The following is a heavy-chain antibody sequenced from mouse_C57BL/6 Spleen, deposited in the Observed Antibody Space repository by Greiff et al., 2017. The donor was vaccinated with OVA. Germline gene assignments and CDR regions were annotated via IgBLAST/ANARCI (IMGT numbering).Heavy chain of an antibody. J-gene: IGHJ4*01. Sequence: VKLVESGAELVKPGASVKISCKASGYAFSSYWMNWVKQRPGKGLEWIGQIYPGDGDTNYNGKFKGKATLTADKSSSTAYMQLSSLTSEDSAVYFCARGGAYDGYYGDYAMDYWGQGTSVTVSS. D-gene: IGHD2-3*01. V-gene: IGHV1-80*01. CDR2: IYPGDGDT. CDR1: GYAFSSYW. CDR3: ARGGAYDGYYGDYAMDY.